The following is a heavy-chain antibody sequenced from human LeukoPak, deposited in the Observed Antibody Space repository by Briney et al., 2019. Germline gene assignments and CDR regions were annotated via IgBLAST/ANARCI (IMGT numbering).Heavy chain of an antibody. Sequence: ASVKVSCKASGYTFTSYYMHWVRQAPGQGLEWMGIINPSGGSTSYAQKFQGRVTMTRDTSTSTVYMELSSLRSEDTAMYYCAREIVVVVAATRVYYGMDVWGQGTTVTVSS. D-gene: IGHD2-15*01. J-gene: IGHJ6*02. V-gene: IGHV1-46*01. CDR3: AREIVVVVAATRVYYGMDV. CDR1: GYTFTSYY. CDR2: INPSGGST.